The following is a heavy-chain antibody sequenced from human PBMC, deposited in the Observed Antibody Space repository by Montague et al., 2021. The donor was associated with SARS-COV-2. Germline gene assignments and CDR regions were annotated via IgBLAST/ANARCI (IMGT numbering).Heavy chain of an antibody. CDR3: ARDLRWRYGYGMDV. D-gene: IGHD3-16*01. CDR2: TYYRSNWYN. V-gene: IGHV6-1*01. CDR1: GDSVSSDSAA. Sequence: CAISGDSVSSDSAAWNWVRQSPSRGLEWLGRTYYRSNWYNDYAVXVKXRITIKSGTSKNQISLQLNSVTPEDTAVYYCARDLRWRYGYGMDVWGQGTTVTVSS. J-gene: IGHJ6*02.